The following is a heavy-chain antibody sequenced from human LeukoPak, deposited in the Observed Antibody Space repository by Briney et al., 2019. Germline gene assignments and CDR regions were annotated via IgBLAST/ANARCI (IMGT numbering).Heavy chain of an antibody. CDR2: IYYSGGV. Sequence: PSETLSLTCAVSGDSVSSNHWWGWIRLSPTKGLEWIGYIYYSGGVYYNASLKSRVTMSIDMSKNQFHLRLTSMASVDTALYYCASSVAGGGYFDHWGQGILVTVSS. CDR3: ASSVAGGGYFDH. CDR1: GDSVSSNHW. J-gene: IGHJ4*02. V-gene: IGHV4-28*05. D-gene: IGHD2-15*01.